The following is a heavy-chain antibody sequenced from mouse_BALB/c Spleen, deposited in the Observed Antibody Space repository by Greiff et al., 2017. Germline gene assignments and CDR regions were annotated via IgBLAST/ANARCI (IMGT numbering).Heavy chain of an antibody. CDR3: ARYEDSSGYEDYFDY. CDR1: GFTFSSYT. D-gene: IGHD3-2*01. Sequence: EVKLVESGGGLVKPGGSLKLSCAASGFTFSSYTMSWVRQTPEKRLEWVATISSGGGNTYYPDSVKGRFTISRDNAKNNLYLQMSSLRSEDTALYYCARYEDSSGYEDYFDYWGQGTTLTVSS. V-gene: IGHV5-9*03. CDR2: ISSGGGNT. J-gene: IGHJ2*01.